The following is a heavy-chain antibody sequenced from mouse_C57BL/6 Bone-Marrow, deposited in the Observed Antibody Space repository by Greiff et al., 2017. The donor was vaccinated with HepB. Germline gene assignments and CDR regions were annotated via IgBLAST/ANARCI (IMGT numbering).Heavy chain of an antibody. J-gene: IGHJ1*03. D-gene: IGHD2-1*01. CDR3: ALYYGNYWYFDV. V-gene: IGHV1-64*01. Sequence: QVQLQQSGAELVKPGASVKLSCKASGYTFTSYWMHWVKQRPGQGLEWIGMIHPNSGSTNYNEKFKSKATLTVDKSSSTAYMQLSSLTSEDSAVYYCALYYGNYWYFDVWGTGTTVTVSS. CDR2: IHPNSGST. CDR1: GYTFTSYW.